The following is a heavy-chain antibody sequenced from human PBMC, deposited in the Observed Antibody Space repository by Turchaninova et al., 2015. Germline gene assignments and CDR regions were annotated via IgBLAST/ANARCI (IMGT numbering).Heavy chain of an antibody. CDR2: ISPSFGTA. J-gene: IGHJ4*02. V-gene: IGHV1-69*01. Sequence: QVQLVQSGAEVKRPGSSVKVSCKASGGPFSGDASSGVRQAPGKGLEGMGGISPSFGTANYAQKFQGRVTITADESTSTAYMELSSLRSEDTAVYYCAIIGTVIHDYWGQGTLVTVSS. CDR1: GGPFSGDA. CDR3: AIIGTVIHDY. D-gene: IGHD2-21*01.